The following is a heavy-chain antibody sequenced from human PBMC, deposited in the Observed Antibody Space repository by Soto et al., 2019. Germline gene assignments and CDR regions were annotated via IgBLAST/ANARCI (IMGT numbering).Heavy chain of an antibody. Sequence: ASVKVSCKASGYTFTSYYMHWVRQAPGQGLEWMGIINPSGGSTSYAQKFQGRVTMTTDTSTSTAYMELRSLRSDDTAVYYCARDCVLTSGYCAFDIWGQGTMVTVSS. D-gene: IGHD3-22*01. CDR2: INPSGGST. J-gene: IGHJ3*02. CDR3: ARDCVLTSGYCAFDI. CDR1: GYTFTSYY. V-gene: IGHV1-46*01.